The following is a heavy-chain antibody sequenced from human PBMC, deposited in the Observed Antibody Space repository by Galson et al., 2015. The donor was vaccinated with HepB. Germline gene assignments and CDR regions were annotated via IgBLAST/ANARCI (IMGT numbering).Heavy chain of an antibody. CDR1: GFTFSSYA. J-gene: IGHJ4*02. CDR3: ARDPASGYSSGWGAGGFDY. Sequence: SLRLSCAASGFTFSSYAMHWVRQASGKGLEWVAVISYDGSNKYYADSVKGRFTISRDNSKNTLYLQMNSLRAEDTAVYYCARDPASGYSSGWGAGGFDYWGQGTLVTVSS. CDR2: ISYDGSNK. V-gene: IGHV3-30*04. D-gene: IGHD6-19*01.